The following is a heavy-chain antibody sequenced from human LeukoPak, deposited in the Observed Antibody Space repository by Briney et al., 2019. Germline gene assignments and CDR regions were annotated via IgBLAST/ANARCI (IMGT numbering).Heavy chain of an antibody. CDR1: GFTVNNNY. J-gene: IGHJ4*02. V-gene: IGHV3-53*01. CDR2: IYSGGST. Sequence: PGGSLRLSCAASGFTVNNNYISWVRQAPGKGLEWVSVIYSGGSTKYADSVKARFTISRDNSKNTVYLQMNSLRVDDTAVYYCARATLDNWGQGTLVTVSS. CDR3: ARATLDN.